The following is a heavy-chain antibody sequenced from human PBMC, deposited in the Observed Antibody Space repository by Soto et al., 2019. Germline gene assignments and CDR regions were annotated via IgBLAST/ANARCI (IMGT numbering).Heavy chain of an antibody. V-gene: IGHV1-8*01. Sequence: ASVKVSCKASGYTFTSYDINWVRQATGQGLEWMGWMNPNSGNTGYAQKFQGRVTMTRNTSISTAYMELSSLRSEDTAVYYCHARGPLPTAGNGEYYYYGMDVWGQGTTVTVSS. J-gene: IGHJ6*02. CDR3: HARGPLPTAGNGEYYYYGMDV. CDR2: MNPNSGNT. CDR1: GYTFTSYD. D-gene: IGHD1-26*01.